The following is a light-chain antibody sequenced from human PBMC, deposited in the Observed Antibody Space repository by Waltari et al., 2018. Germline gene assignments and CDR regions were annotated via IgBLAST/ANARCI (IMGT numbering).Light chain of an antibody. CDR1: QYIGGR. CDR2: KAS. J-gene: IGKJ1*01. V-gene: IGKV1-5*03. Sequence: DIQMTQSPSTLSASVGDRVNITCRASQYIGGRLAWYQQKPGKAPKLLVYKASSLASGVPSRFSGSRSGTEYTLSISSLEPDDFATYHCQQYQSHWTFGQGTKVEVQ. CDR3: QQYQSHWT.